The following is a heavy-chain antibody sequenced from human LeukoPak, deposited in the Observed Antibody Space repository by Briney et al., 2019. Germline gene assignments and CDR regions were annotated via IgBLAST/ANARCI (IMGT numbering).Heavy chain of an antibody. D-gene: IGHD2-2*01. Sequence: GGSLRLSCAASGSTLGNNGMSWVRQAPGKGLEWVSTIGASTKTYYVDSVKGRFTISRDNSKNTLYLQMNSLRAEDTAVYYCARRGSTSGSQQGGFDYWGQGTLVTVSS. CDR2: IGASTKT. CDR3: ARRGSTSGSQQGGFDY. V-gene: IGHV3-23*01. CDR1: GSTLGNNG. J-gene: IGHJ4*02.